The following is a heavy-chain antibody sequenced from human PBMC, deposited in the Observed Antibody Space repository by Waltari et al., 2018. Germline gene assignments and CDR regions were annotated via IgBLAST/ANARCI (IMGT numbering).Heavy chain of an antibody. D-gene: IGHD3-10*01. J-gene: IGHJ6*02. V-gene: IGHV3-21*01. CDR2: ISSSSSYI. CDR3: ARYGSGSYQDYYYYYGMDV. Sequence: EVQLVESGGGLVKPGGSLRLSCAASGFTFSSYSMNWVRQAPGKGREWVSSISSSSSYIYYADSVKGRFTISRDNAKNSLYLQMNSLRAEDTAVYYCARYGSGSYQDYYYYYGMDVWGQGTTVTVSS. CDR1: GFTFSSYS.